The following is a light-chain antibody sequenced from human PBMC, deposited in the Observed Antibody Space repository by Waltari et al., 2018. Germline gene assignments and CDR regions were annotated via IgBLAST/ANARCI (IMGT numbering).Light chain of an antibody. V-gene: IGLV2-23*02. CDR2: DVS. CDR1: SSAVGSYNL. Sequence: QAALTHPAPVSGPPGPWLTISCTGTSSAVGSYNLVSWYQQHPGKTPKLMIYDVSKRPSGFSNRFSGSKSGNTASLTITGLQTEDEADYYCCSYAGSNTFPYVCGTGTKVTVL. CDR3: CSYAGSNTFPYV. J-gene: IGLJ1*01.